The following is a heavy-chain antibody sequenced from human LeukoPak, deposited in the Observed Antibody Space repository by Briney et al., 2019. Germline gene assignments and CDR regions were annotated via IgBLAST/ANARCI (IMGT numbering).Heavy chain of an antibody. CDR2: INHSGST. V-gene: IGHV4-34*01. Sequence: SETLSLTCAVYGGSFSGYYWSWIRQPPGKGLEWIGEINHSGSTNYNPSLKSRVTTSVDTSKNQFSLKLSSVTAADTAVYYCARRSGGSYYYYYYMDVWGKGTTVTVSS. CDR1: GGSFSGYY. J-gene: IGHJ6*03. D-gene: IGHD2-15*01. CDR3: ARRSGGSYYYYYYMDV.